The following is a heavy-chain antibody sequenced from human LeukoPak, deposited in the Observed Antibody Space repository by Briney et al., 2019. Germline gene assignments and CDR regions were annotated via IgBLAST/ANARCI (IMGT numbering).Heavy chain of an antibody. CDR1: GFTVSSNY. V-gene: IGHV3-66*01. J-gene: IGHJ3*02. CDR2: IYSGGST. Sequence: GGSLRLSCAASGFTVSSNYMSWVRQAPGKGLEWVSLIYSGGSTYYADSVKGRFTISRDNSKNTLYLQMNSLRAEDTAVYYCARENYGGGSTNAFDIWGQGTMVTVSS. CDR3: ARENYGGGSTNAFDI. D-gene: IGHD4-23*01.